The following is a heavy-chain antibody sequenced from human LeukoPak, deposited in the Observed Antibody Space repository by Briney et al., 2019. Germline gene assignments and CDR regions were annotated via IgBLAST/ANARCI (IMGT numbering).Heavy chain of an antibody. J-gene: IGHJ6*02. D-gene: IGHD3-10*01. CDR2: IHYSGNT. Sequence: SETLSLTCSVSGVSISSYYWSWIRQPPGKGLEWIGYIHYSGNTNYSPSLKSRVTISVDTSKNQFFLRLTSVTAADTAVYYCARVPSGDFGMDVWGQGTTVTVSS. CDR3: ARVPSGDFGMDV. CDR1: GVSISSYY. V-gene: IGHV4-59*01.